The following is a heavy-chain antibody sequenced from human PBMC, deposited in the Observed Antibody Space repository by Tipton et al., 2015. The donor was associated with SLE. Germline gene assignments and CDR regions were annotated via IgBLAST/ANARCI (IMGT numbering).Heavy chain of an antibody. CDR1: GGSISSGGYY. D-gene: IGHD2-15*01. CDR2: IYYSGST. J-gene: IGHJ5*02. Sequence: LSLTCTVSGGSISSGGYYWSWIRQPPGKGLEWIGSIYYSGSTYYNPSLKSRVTISVDTSKNQFSLKLSSVAAADTAVYYCARGELVVVAAVYAPFDPWGQGTLVTVSS. CDR3: ARGELVVVAAVYAPFDP. V-gene: IGHV4-39*07.